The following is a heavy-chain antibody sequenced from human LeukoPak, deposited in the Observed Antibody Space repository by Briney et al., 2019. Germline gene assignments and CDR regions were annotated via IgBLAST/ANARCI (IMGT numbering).Heavy chain of an antibody. Sequence: ASVKVSCKASGYTFTGHYMHWVRQAPGQGLEWMGWINPNSGGTNFAQKFQGRVNMPRDTSISTAYMEPRRLRSDDTAVYYCARGRYLTYYDILTGYYSSWFDPWGQGTLVTVSS. D-gene: IGHD3-9*01. CDR2: INPNSGGT. J-gene: IGHJ5*02. CDR1: GYTFTGHY. CDR3: ARGRYLTYYDILTGYYSSWFDP. V-gene: IGHV1-2*02.